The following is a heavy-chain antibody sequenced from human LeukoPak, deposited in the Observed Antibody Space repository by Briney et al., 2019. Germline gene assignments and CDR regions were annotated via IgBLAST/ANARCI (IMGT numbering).Heavy chain of an antibody. D-gene: IGHD3-9*01. CDR3: AKGNHQFRYFYLSPGAVDY. CDR1: GFTFSSYA. V-gene: IGHV3-23*01. CDR2: ISGSGGST. J-gene: IGHJ4*02. Sequence: PGGSLRLSCAASGFTFSSYAMSWVRQAPGKGLEWVSAISGSGGSTYYADSVKGRFTISRDNSKNTLYLQMNSLRAEDTAVYYCAKGNHQFRYFYLSPGAVDYWGQGTLVTVSS.